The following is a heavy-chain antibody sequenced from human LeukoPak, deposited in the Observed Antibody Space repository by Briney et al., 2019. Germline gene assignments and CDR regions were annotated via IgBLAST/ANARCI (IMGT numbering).Heavy chain of an antibody. CDR2: INHSGST. V-gene: IGHV4-34*01. CDR1: GGSFSGYY. J-gene: IGHJ4*02. CDR3: AREDY. Sequence: SETLSLTCAVYGGSFSGYYWSWIRQPPGRGLEWIGEINHSGSTNYNPSLKSRVTISVDTSKNQFSLKLSSVTAADTAVYYCAREDYWGQGTLVTVSS.